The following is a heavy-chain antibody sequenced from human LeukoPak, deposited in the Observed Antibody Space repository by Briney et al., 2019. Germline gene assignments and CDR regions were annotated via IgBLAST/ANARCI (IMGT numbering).Heavy chain of an antibody. CDR1: GFTFSSYS. CDR3: AREWVIFGVVIGSSGYMDV. V-gene: IGHV3-21*01. J-gene: IGHJ6*03. CDR2: ISSSSSYI. Sequence: KTGGSLRLSCAASGFTFSSYSMNWVRQAPGKGLEWVSSISSSSSYIYYADSVKGRFTISRDNAKNSLYLQMNSLRAEDTAVYYCAREWVIFGVVIGSSGYMDVWGKGTTVTVSS. D-gene: IGHD3-3*01.